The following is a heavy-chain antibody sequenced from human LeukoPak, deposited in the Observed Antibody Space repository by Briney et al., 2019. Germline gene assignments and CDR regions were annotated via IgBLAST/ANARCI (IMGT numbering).Heavy chain of an antibody. CDR2: INPNSGGT. J-gene: IGHJ6*03. CDR1: EYTFTGYY. Sequence: ASVKVSCKASEYTFTGYYMHWVRQAPGQGLEWMGWINPNSGGTNYAQKFQGRVTMTRDTSISTAYMELSRLRSDDTAVYYCARDAIAAAGTQLPYYYYYMDVWGKGTTVTVSS. D-gene: IGHD6-13*01. CDR3: ARDAIAAAGTQLPYYYYYMDV. V-gene: IGHV1-2*02.